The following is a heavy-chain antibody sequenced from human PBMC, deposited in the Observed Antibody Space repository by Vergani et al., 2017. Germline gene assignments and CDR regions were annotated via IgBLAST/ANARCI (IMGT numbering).Heavy chain of an antibody. D-gene: IGHD3-10*01. Sequence: EVQLLESGGGLVQPGGSLRLSCAASGFTFSSYAMSWVRQAPGKGLEWVSSISSSSSYIYYADSVKGRFTISRDNAKNSLYLQMNSLRAEDTAVYYCARRGTMYYYGSGSYSKPFDYWGQGTLVTVSS. CDR3: ARRGTMYYYGSGSYSKPFDY. V-gene: IGHV3-21*01. J-gene: IGHJ4*02. CDR1: GFTFSSYA. CDR2: ISSSSSYI.